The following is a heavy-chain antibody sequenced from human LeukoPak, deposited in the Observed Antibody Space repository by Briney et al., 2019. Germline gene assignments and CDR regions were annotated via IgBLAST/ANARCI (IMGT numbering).Heavy chain of an antibody. Sequence: PSETLSLTCAVSGYSLSSGYYWGWIRQPPGKGLEWIGSIYHSGSTYYNPSLKSRVTISVDTSKNQFSLKLSSVTAADTAVYYCVVVPAANPEPYYYYYYMDVWRKGTTVTVSS. V-gene: IGHV4-38-2*01. CDR1: GYSLSSGYY. CDR2: IYHSGST. CDR3: VVVPAANPEPYYYYYYMDV. D-gene: IGHD2-2*01. J-gene: IGHJ6*03.